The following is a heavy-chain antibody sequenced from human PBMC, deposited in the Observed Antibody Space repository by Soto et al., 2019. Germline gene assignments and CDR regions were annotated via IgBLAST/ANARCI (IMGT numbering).Heavy chain of an antibody. CDR1: GFTFSSYD. J-gene: IGHJ4*02. CDR2: IGPAGDT. D-gene: IGHD4-17*01. Sequence: EVQLVESGGGLVQPGGSLRLSCAASGFTFSSYDMHWVRQATGKGLEWVSAIGPAGDTYYPGSVKGRFTISRENAKNSLYLQMTNLRAGDTAVYYCARGRTLDGDPYPFDYWGQGTLVTVSS. V-gene: IGHV3-13*04. CDR3: ARGRTLDGDPYPFDY.